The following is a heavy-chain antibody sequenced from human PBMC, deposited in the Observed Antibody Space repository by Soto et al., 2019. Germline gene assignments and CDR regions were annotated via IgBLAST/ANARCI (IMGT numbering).Heavy chain of an antibody. D-gene: IGHD2-2*01. Sequence: EVLLVESGGGVVQPGGSLRLSCAASGFTLNNYWMHLVRQAPGKGLEWVSRINIDGRSTTYADSVKGRFSISRDDAKNTLFLQMNSLRAEDTAVYYCARDWRSNRWYYFDSWGQGTLVTVSS. J-gene: IGHJ5*01. CDR1: GFTLNNYW. V-gene: IGHV3-74*01. CDR3: ARDWRSNRWYYFDS. CDR2: INIDGRST.